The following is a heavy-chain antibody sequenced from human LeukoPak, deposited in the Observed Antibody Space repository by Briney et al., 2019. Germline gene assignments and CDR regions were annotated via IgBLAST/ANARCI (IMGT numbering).Heavy chain of an antibody. V-gene: IGHV4-39*07. D-gene: IGHD4-11*01. J-gene: IGHJ5*02. CDR2: IYYSGST. Sequence: SETLSLTCTVSGGSISSSSYYWGWIRQPPGKGLEWIGSIYYSGSTYYNPSLKSRVTISVDTSKNQFSLKLSSVTAADTAVYYCARDTYSNYGRWFDPWGQGTLVTVSS. CDR1: GGSISSSSYY. CDR3: ARDTYSNYGRWFDP.